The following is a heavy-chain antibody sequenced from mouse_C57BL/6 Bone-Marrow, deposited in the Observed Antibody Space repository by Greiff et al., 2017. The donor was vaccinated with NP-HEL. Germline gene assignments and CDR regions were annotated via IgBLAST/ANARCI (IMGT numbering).Heavy chain of an antibody. J-gene: IGHJ1*03. D-gene: IGHD2-2*01. CDR2: IDPANGNT. Sequence: VQLQQSVAELVRPGASVKLSCTASGFNIKNTYMHWVKQRPEQGLEWIGRIDPANGNTKYAAKFQGKATITADTSSNTAYLQLSSLTSEDTAIYYCAISLWLRRGSYWYFDVWGTGTTVTVSA. CDR3: AISLWLRRGSYWYFDV. V-gene: IGHV14-3*01. CDR1: GFNIKNTY.